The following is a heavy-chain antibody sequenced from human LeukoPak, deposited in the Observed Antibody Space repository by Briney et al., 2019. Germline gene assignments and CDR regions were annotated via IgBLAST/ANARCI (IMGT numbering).Heavy chain of an antibody. CDR3: ARVLLSSGYST. CDR2: VYYSGIT. Sequence: PSETLSLTCSVSGASISGYYYNWIRQPPGKGLEWIGYVYYSGITNFNPSLKSRVTMSVATSKNQFSLKVSSVTAADTAVYYCARVLLSSGYSTWGQGTLVTVSS. V-gene: IGHV4-59*01. CDR1: GASISGYY. D-gene: IGHD3-22*01. J-gene: IGHJ4*02.